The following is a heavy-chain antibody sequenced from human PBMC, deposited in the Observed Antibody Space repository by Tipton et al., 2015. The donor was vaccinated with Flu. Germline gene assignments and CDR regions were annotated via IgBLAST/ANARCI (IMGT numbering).Heavy chain of an antibody. D-gene: IGHD3-10*02. V-gene: IGHV4-61*02. CDR1: GGSISSDSYY. CDR3: ARHTGDSVRGVIDY. CDR2: IYISGST. Sequence: SLTCTVSGGSISSDSYYWSWIRQAAGKELEWIGRIYISGSTNYNPSLESRVTISIDTSKNQFSLRLSSVTAADTAVYYCARHTGDSVRGVIDYWGQGTLVTVSS. J-gene: IGHJ4*02.